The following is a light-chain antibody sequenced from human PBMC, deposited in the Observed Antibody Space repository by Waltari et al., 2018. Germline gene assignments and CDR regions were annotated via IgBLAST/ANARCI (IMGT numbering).Light chain of an antibody. Sequence: SYEVTQPPSVSVSPGQTASISCSGDALAKQYAYWYQQKPGQAPVLVMYKDTERPSWIPERFSGSSSETSVTLTISAVQTEDEADYYCQSADSSGTSWVFGGGTKLTVL. CDR2: KDT. CDR3: QSADSSGTSWV. V-gene: IGLV3-25*03. CDR1: ALAKQY. J-gene: IGLJ3*02.